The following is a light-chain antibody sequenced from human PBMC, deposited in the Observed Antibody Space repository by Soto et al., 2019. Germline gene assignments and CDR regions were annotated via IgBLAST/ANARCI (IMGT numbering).Light chain of an antibody. CDR1: SSDVGGSNF. J-gene: IGLJ1*01. V-gene: IGLV2-14*03. Sequence: QSALTQPASVSDSTGQSITISCTGTSSDVGGSNFVSWYQQHPGKPPKLIIYDVANRLSGVSNRFSGSKSGSTASLIISSLQTEYEADYYCVSYTSSTTYVFGTGTKLTVL. CDR3: VSYTSSTTYV. CDR2: DVA.